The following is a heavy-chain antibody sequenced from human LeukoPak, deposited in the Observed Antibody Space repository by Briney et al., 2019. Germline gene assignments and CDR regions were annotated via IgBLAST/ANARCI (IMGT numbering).Heavy chain of an antibody. J-gene: IGHJ5*02. CDR1: GYSFTNFW. CDR2: IYPGDSDT. CDR3: ARGVYGGNWFDP. Sequence: PGESLKISFKASGYSFTNFWIGWVRQMPGKGLEWMGFIYPGDSDTRYSPSFQGQVTISADKSTSTAYLQWSSLTASDTAMYYCARGVYGGNWFDPWGQGTLVTVSS. D-gene: IGHD3-10*01. V-gene: IGHV5-51*01.